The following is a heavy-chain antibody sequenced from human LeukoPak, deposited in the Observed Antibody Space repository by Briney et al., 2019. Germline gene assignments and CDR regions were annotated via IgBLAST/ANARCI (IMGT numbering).Heavy chain of an antibody. Sequence: GGSLRLSCAASGFTFSSYSMNWVRQAPGKGLEWVSSISSSSSYIYYADSVKGRFTISRDNSKNTLYLQMSSLRAEDTAVYYCAKEFNRGLPDYWGQGTLVTVPS. D-gene: IGHD2-21*01. J-gene: IGHJ4*02. V-gene: IGHV3-21*01. CDR2: ISSSSSYI. CDR1: GFTFSSYS. CDR3: AKEFNRGLPDY.